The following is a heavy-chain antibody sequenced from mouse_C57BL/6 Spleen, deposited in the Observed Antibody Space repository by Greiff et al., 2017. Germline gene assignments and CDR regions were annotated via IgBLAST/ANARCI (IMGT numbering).Heavy chain of an antibody. CDR2: IYPGDGDT. CDR3: ARYRREWGMDY. CDR1: GYAFSSYW. V-gene: IGHV1-80*01. J-gene: IGHJ4*01. Sequence: QVHVKQSGAELVKPGASVKISCKASGYAFSSYWMNWVKQRPGKGLEWIGQIYPGDGDTNYNGKFKGKATLTADKSSSTAYMQLSSLTSEDSAVYFCARYRREWGMDYWGQGTSVTVSS. D-gene: IGHD2-14*01.